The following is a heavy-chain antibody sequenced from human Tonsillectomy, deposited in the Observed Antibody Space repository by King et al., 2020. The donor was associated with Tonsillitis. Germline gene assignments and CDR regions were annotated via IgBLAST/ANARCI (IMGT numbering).Heavy chain of an antibody. CDR2: ISTYSGET. Sequence: QLVQSGAEVKKPGASVKVSCKASGYTFTTYGINWVRQAPGQGLECMGWISTYSGETDYAQKFQGRVTLTTNTSTSTVYMELRSLRSDDTAVYFCARGHEDWFFDLWGRGTLVTGSS. V-gene: IGHV1-18*04. CDR3: ARGHEDWFFDL. J-gene: IGHJ2*01. CDR1: GYTFTTYG.